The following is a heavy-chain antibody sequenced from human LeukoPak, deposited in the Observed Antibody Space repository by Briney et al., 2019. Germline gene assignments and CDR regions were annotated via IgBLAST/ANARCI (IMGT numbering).Heavy chain of an antibody. Sequence: ASVKVSCKASGYTFTSYYMHWVRQAPGQGLEWMGIINPSGGSTSYAQKFQGRVTMTRDTSTSTVYMELSSLRSEDTAVYYCARDLRDYDILTGYYYGPRDYYGMDVWGQGTTVTVSS. CDR1: GYTFTSYY. D-gene: IGHD3-9*01. CDR2: INPSGGST. V-gene: IGHV1-46*01. J-gene: IGHJ6*02. CDR3: ARDLRDYDILTGYYYGPRDYYGMDV.